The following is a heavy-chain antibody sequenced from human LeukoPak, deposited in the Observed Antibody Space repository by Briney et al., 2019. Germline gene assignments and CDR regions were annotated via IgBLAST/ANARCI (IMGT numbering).Heavy chain of an antibody. CDR1: GFTFSSYS. Sequence: PGGSLRLSCAASGFTFSSYSMNWVSQAPGKGLEWVAYTSNSGAMIYYADSVMGRFTISRDNAKNSLYLQMNSLRSEDTAVYYCARAVVAVLEYWGQGTRVTVSS. CDR2: TSNSGAMI. V-gene: IGHV3-48*04. D-gene: IGHD2-15*01. CDR3: ARAVVAVLEY. J-gene: IGHJ4*02.